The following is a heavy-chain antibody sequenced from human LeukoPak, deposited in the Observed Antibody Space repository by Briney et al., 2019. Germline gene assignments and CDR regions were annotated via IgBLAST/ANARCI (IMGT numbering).Heavy chain of an antibody. J-gene: IGHJ4*02. CDR3: AHTAAAGSY. Sequence: SETLSLTCTVSGGSISSGGYYWSWIRQPPGKGLEWIGYIYHSGSTYYNPSLKSRVTISVDRSKNQFSLKLSSVTAADTAVYYCAHTAAAGSYWGQGTLVTVSS. CDR1: GGSISSGGYY. CDR2: IYHSGST. D-gene: IGHD6-13*01. V-gene: IGHV4-30-2*01.